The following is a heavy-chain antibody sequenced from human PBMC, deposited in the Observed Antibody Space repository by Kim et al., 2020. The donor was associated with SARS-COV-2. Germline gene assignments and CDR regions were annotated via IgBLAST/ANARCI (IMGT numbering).Heavy chain of an antibody. V-gene: IGHV3-30-3*01. CDR2: ISYDGSNK. Sequence: GGSLRLSCAASGFTFSSYAMHWVRQAPGKGLEWVAVISYDGSNKYYADSVKGRFTISRDNSKNTLYLQMNSLRAEDTAVYYCARGILRYFDWLLPIDYWGQGTLVTVSS. J-gene: IGHJ4*02. CDR3: ARGILRYFDWLLPIDY. CDR1: GFTFSSYA. D-gene: IGHD3-9*01.